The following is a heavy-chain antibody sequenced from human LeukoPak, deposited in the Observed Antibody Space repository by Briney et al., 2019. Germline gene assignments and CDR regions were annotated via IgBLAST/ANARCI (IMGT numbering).Heavy chain of an antibody. CDR3: ARGGAYTVTTSDY. Sequence: ASVKVSCKASGYTFTSYDMNWVRQATGQGLEWMGWMNPNGGNTGYAQKFQGRVTMTRNTSISTAYMELGSLRSEDTAVYYCARGGAYTVTTSDYWGQGTLVTVSS. V-gene: IGHV1-8*01. CDR1: GYTFTSYD. D-gene: IGHD4-17*01. J-gene: IGHJ4*02. CDR2: MNPNGGNT.